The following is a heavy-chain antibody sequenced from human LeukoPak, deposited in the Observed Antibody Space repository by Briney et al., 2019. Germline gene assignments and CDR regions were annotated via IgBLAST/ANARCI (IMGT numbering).Heavy chain of an antibody. V-gene: IGHV3-23*01. CDR3: AKLYGSGSYGYFDL. Sequence: GGSLRLSCAASGFTFSNYAMSWVRQAPGKGLEWVSGISTSDTSTYYADSVKGRFTISRDNSKNTLYLHMNSLRAEDTAVYYCAKLYGSGSYGYFDLWGRGTLVTVSS. CDR2: ISTSDTST. J-gene: IGHJ2*01. CDR1: GFTFSNYA. D-gene: IGHD3-10*01.